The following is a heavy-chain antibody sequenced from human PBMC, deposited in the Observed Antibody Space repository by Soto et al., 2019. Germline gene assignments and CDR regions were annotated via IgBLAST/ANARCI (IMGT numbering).Heavy chain of an antibody. Sequence: ASVKVSCKASGFTFTSSAVQWVRQARGQRLEWIGWIVVGSGNTNYAQKFQERVTITRDMSTSTAYMELSSLRSEDTAVYYCAADPSNYYYYGMDVWGQGTTVTV. CDR2: IVVGSGNT. V-gene: IGHV1-58*01. J-gene: IGHJ6*02. D-gene: IGHD4-4*01. CDR3: AADPSNYYYYGMDV. CDR1: GFTFTSSA.